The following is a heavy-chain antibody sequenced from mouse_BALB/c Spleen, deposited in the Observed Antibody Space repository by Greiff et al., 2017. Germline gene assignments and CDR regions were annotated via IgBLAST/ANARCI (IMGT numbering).Heavy chain of an antibody. V-gene: IGHV1S127*01. J-gene: IGHJ1*01. CDR3: TPLVVATGDWYFDV. CDR1: GYTFTSYW. D-gene: IGHD1-1*01. Sequence: QVQLQQPGAELVKPGASVKMSCKASGYTFTSYWMHWVKQRPGQGLEWIGVIDPSDSYTSFNQKFKGKATLTVDTSSSTAYMQLSSLTSEDSAVYYCTPLVVATGDWYFDVWGAGTTVTVAS. CDR2: IDPSDSYT.